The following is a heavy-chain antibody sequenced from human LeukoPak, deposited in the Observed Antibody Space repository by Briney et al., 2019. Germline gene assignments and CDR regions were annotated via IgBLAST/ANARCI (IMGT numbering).Heavy chain of an antibody. CDR2: IYYSGSA. CDR1: GGSISSSSYH. V-gene: IGHV4-39*01. D-gene: IGHD3-22*01. CDR3: ARQGYYDSSGYVSLIVNWFDP. Sequence: SETLSLTCTVSGGSISSSSYHWGWIRQPPGKGLEWIGRIYYSGSAYYNPSLKSRVTISVDTAKNHFSLQLGSVTAADTAVYYCARQGYYDSSGYVSLIVNWFDPWGQGTLVTVSS. J-gene: IGHJ5*02.